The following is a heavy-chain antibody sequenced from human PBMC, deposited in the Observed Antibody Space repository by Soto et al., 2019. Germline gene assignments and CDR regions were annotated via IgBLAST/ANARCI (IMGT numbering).Heavy chain of an antibody. J-gene: IGHJ3*02. CDR3: ARNDYDYVWESPGGDAFDI. Sequence: QVQLQESGPGLVKPSQALSLTCTVSGGSFSSGDYYWSWIRQPPGKGLEWIGFIYNSGNTNYNPSLKTRVTISGDTSKNQFSLKLTSVTAADTAVYYCARNDYDYVWESPGGDAFDIWGQGTMVTVSS. CDR1: GGSFSSGDYY. V-gene: IGHV4-30-4*01. D-gene: IGHD3-16*01. CDR2: IYNSGNT.